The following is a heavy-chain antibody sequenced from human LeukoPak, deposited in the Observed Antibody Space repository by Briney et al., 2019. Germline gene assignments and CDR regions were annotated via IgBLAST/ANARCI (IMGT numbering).Heavy chain of an antibody. CDR2: ISAYNGNT. D-gene: IGHD3-9*01. Sequence: GASVKVSCKASGYSFTSYGISWVRQAPGHRLEWMGWISAYNGNTEYAQKLQGRVTLTTDTSTSTAYMELRSLRSDDTAVYYCVRAAYEILTGYYRAWGQGTLVTVSS. CDR1: GYSFTSYG. V-gene: IGHV1-18*01. CDR3: VRAAYEILTGYYRA. J-gene: IGHJ5*02.